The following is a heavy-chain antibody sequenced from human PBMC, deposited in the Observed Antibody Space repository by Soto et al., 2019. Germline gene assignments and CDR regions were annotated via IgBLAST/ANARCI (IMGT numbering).Heavy chain of an antibody. V-gene: IGHV4-34*01. CDR2: INHSGST. CDR3: AREYGGNSVTFDY. CDR1: GGSFSGYY. Sequence: QVQLQQWGAGLLKPSETLSLTCAVYGGSFSGYYWSWIRQPPGKGLEWIGEINHSGSTNYNPSLKSRVTXAXTXXKNLVSLKLPSVTAADTAVYYCAREYGGNSVTFDYWGPGTLVSVS. D-gene: IGHD2-21*02. J-gene: IGHJ4*02.